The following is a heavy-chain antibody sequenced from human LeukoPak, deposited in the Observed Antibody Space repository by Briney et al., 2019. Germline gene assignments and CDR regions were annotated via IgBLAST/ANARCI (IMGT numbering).Heavy chain of an antibody. CDR3: AKDFSRYCSGGSCFPPDAFDI. J-gene: IGHJ3*02. Sequence: PGGSLRLSCAPSGFTFSSYAMSWVRQAPGKGLEWVSAISGSGGSTYYADSVKGRFTISRDNSKNTLYLQMNSLRAEDTAVYHCAKDFSRYCSGGSCFPPDAFDIWGQGTMVTVPS. V-gene: IGHV3-23*01. CDR1: GFTFSSYA. CDR2: ISGSGGST. D-gene: IGHD2-15*01.